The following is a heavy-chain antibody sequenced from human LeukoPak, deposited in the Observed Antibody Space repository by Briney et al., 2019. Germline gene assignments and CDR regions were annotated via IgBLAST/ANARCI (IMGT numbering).Heavy chain of an antibody. D-gene: IGHD3-22*01. CDR1: GGSISSSSYY. CDR2: IYYSGST. CDR3: ARQFLSSLSWLPLAFDI. J-gene: IGHJ3*02. Sequence: PSETLSLTCTVSGGSISSSSYYWGWIRQPSGKGLEWIGSIYYSGSTYYNPSLKSRVTISVDTAKNQFSLKLSSVTAADTAVYYCARQFLSSLSWLPLAFDIWGQGTMVTVSS. V-gene: IGHV4-39*01.